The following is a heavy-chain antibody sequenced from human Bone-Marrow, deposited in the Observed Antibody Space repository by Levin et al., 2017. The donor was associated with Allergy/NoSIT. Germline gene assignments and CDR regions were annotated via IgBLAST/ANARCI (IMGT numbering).Heavy chain of an antibody. J-gene: IGHJ4*02. CDR3: ASRGYSSGFDY. CDR1: GFTFSSYG. Sequence: SCAASGFTFSSYGMHWVRQAPGKGLEWVAVIWYDGSNKYYADSVKGRFTISRDNSKNTLYLQMNSLRAEDTAVYYCASRGYSSGFDYWGQGTLVTVSS. D-gene: IGHD6-19*01. V-gene: IGHV3-33*01. CDR2: IWYDGSNK.